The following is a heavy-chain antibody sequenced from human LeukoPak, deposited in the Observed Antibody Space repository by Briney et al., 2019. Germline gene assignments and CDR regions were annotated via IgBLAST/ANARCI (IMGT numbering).Heavy chain of an antibody. D-gene: IGHD6-19*01. CDR3: ARDKYSSGWTDYYYYYGMDV. Sequence: SVKVSCKASGGTFSSYAISWVRQAPGQGLEWMGRIIPILGIANYAQKFQGRVTITADKSTSTAYMELSSLRSEDTAVYYCARDKYSSGWTDYYYYYGMDVWGQGTTVTVSS. J-gene: IGHJ6*02. CDR2: IIPILGIA. CDR1: GGTFSSYA. V-gene: IGHV1-69*04.